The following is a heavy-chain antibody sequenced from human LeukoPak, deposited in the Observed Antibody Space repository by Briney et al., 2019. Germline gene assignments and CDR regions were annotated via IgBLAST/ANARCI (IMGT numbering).Heavy chain of an antibody. V-gene: IGHV4-34*01. Sequence: SETLSLTRAVYGGSFSGYYWSWIRQPPGKGLEWIGEINHSGSTNYNPSLKSRVTISVDTSKNQFSLKLSSVTAADTAVYYCARGGYSYGHYYYYYYMDVWGKGTTVTVSS. CDR1: GGSFSGYY. D-gene: IGHD5-18*01. CDR2: INHSGST. CDR3: ARGGYSYGHYYYYYYMDV. J-gene: IGHJ6*03.